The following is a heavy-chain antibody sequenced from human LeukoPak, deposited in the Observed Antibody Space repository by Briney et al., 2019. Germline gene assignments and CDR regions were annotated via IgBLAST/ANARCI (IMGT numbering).Heavy chain of an antibody. CDR2: IYTSGST. D-gene: IGHD2-2*01. CDR3: ARIGYCSSTSCRIPNWFDP. Sequence: PSETLSLTCTVSGGSISSGSYYWSWIRQPAGKGLEWIGRIYTSGSTNYNPSLKSRVTISVDTSKNQFSLKLSSVTAADTAVYYCARIGYCSSTSCRIPNWFDPWGQGTLVTVSS. CDR1: GGSISSGSYY. J-gene: IGHJ5*02. V-gene: IGHV4-61*02.